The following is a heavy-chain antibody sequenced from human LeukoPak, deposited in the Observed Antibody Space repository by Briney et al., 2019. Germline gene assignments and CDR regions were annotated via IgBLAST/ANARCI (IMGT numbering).Heavy chain of an antibody. V-gene: IGHV1-2*04. Sequence: ASVKVSCKASGYTFTGYYMHWVRQAPGQGLEWMGWINPNSGCTNYAQKFQGWVTMTRDTSISTAYMELSRLRSDDTAVYYCARVSGWYEAWDYFDYWGQGTLVTVSS. J-gene: IGHJ4*02. CDR3: ARVSGWYEAWDYFDY. CDR2: INPNSGCT. D-gene: IGHD6-19*01. CDR1: GYTFTGYY.